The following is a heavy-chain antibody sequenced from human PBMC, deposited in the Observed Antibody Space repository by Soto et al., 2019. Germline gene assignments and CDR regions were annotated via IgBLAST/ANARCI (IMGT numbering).Heavy chain of an antibody. J-gene: IGHJ6*02. CDR2: IIPIFGTA. Sequence: AVKVSCKASGGTFSSYAISWVRQAPGQGLEWMGGIIPIFGTANYAQKFQGRVTITADESTSTAYMELSSLRSEDTAVYYCVLSGVPAAIRYYYYYGMDVWGQGTTVTVSS. V-gene: IGHV1-69*13. D-gene: IGHD2-2*01. CDR1: GGTFSSYA. CDR3: VLSGVPAAIRYYYYYGMDV.